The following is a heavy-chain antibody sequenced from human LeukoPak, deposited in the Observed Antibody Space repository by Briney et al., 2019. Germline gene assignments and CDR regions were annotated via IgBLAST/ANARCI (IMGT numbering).Heavy chain of an antibody. J-gene: IGHJ4*02. CDR3: ASGYSGYDPLNY. Sequence: SQTLSLTCAVSGGSISSGGYSWSWIRQPPGKGLEWIGYIYDSGSTYYNPSLKSRVTISVDRSKNQFSLKLSSVTAADTAVYYCASGYSGYDPLNYWGQGTLVTVSS. V-gene: IGHV4-30-2*01. CDR2: IYDSGST. CDR1: GGSISSGGYS. D-gene: IGHD5-12*01.